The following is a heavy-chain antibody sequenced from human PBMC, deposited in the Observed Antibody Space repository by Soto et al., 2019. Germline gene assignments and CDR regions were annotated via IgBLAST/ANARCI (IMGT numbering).Heavy chain of an antibody. V-gene: IGHV4-4*02. CDR3: ARGSVVRGVAYYGMDV. J-gene: IGHJ6*02. CDR1: GGSISSSNW. D-gene: IGHD3-10*01. CDR2: IYHSGST. Sequence: QVQLQESGPGLVKPSGTLSLTCAVSGGSISSSNWWSWVRQPPGKGLEWIGEIYHSGSTNYNPSLKSRVTRSVDKSKHQFSLKLSSVTDADTAVYYCARGSVVRGVAYYGMDVWGQGTTVTVSS.